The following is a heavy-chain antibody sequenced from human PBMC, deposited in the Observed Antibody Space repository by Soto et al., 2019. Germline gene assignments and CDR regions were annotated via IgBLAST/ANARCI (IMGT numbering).Heavy chain of an antibody. CDR1: GFTFSDYG. J-gene: IGHJ4*02. CDR2: ISSGSDTI. D-gene: IGHD5-12*01. Sequence: EVQLVESGGGLVQPGGSLRLSCAASGFTFSDYGVNWVRQAPGKGLEWISYISSGSDTIYYADSVKGRFTISRDDAKNSLFLQMTSLRDEDTAVYYCARVSTTWEDDYWGQGTLVTVSP. V-gene: IGHV3-48*02. CDR3: ARVSTTWEDDY.